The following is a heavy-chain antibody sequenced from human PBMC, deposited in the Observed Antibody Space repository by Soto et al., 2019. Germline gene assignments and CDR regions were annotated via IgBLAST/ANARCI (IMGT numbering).Heavy chain of an antibody. CDR2: ISSSSSYI. J-gene: IGHJ6*02. CDR1: GFTFSSYS. V-gene: IGHV3-21*01. Sequence: GGSLRLSCAASGFTFSSYSMNWVRLAPGKRMEWVSSISSSSSYIYYADSVKGRFTISRDNSKNTLYLQMNSLRAEDTAVYYYARDDGYCISTSSQPGGYYYGMDVWGQGTTVTVSS. CDR3: ARDDGYCISTSSQPGGYYYGMDV. D-gene: IGHD2-2*01.